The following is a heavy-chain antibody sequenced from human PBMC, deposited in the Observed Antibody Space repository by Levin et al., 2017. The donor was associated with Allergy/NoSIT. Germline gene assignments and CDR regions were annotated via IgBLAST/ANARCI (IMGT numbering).Heavy chain of an antibody. V-gene: IGHV3-23*01. J-gene: IGHJ4*02. D-gene: IGHD2-15*01. CDR3: AKDRRGVVVVAAPRYYFDY. Sequence: GGSLRLSCAASGFTFSSYAMSWVRQAPGKGLEWVSAISGSGGSTYYADSVKGRFTISRDNSKNTLYLQMNSLRAEDTAVYYCAKDRRGVVVVAAPRYYFDYWGQGTLVTVSS. CDR1: GFTFSSYA. CDR2: ISGSGGST.